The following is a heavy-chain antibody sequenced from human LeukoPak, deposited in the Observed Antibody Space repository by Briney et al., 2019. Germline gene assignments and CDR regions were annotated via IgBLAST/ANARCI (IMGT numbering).Heavy chain of an antibody. J-gene: IGHJ4*02. V-gene: IGHV3-23*01. CDR2: MCGSGGCT. CDR3: AKDPRPYGSGVNYFDS. CDR1: GFTFSSYA. D-gene: IGHD3-10*01. Sequence: PGGSLRLSCAASGFTFSSYAMSWVRQAPGKGLEWVSSMCGSGGCTYYADSVKGRFTISRDTSKSTLYLQMNSLRAEDTAVYYCAKDPRPYGSGVNYFDSWGQGTLVTVSS.